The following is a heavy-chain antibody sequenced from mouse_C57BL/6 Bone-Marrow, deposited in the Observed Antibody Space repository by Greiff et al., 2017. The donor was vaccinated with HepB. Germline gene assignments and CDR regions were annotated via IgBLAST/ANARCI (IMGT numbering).Heavy chain of an antibody. J-gene: IGHJ4*01. CDR2: ISYDGSN. CDR1: GYSITSGYY. V-gene: IGHV3-6*01. Sequence: EVQRVESGPGLVKPSQSLSLTCSVTGYSITSGYYWNWIRQFPGNKLEWMGYISYDGSNNYNPSLKNRISITRDTSKNQFFLKLNSVTTEDTATYYCARVPLYYYGSSYYAMDYWGQGTSVTVSS. D-gene: IGHD1-1*01. CDR3: ARVPLYYYGSSYYAMDY.